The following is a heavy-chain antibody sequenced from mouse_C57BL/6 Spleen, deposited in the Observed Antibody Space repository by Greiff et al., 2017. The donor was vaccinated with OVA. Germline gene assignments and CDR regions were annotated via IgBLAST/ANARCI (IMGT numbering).Heavy chain of an antibody. CDR1: GYTFTSYW. CDR2: IYPGSGST. J-gene: IGHJ4*01. D-gene: IGHD2-4*01. V-gene: IGHV1-55*01. CDR3: ARRGDYAYARGY. Sequence: QVQLQQPGAELVKPGASVKMSCKASGYTFTSYWITWVKQRPGQGLEWIGAIYPGSGSTTYNEKFKSKATLTVDTSSSTADMQHSSLTSEDSAVYYCARRGDYAYARGYWGQGTTVTVSS.